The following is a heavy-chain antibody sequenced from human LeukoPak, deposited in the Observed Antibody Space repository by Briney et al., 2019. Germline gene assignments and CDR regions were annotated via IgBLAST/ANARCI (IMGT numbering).Heavy chain of an antibody. V-gene: IGHV3-49*03. D-gene: IGHD1-26*01. Sequence: GGSLRLSCTASGFTFGDYAMSWFRQAPGKGLEWVGFIRSKAYGGTTEYAASVKGRFTISRDDSKSIAYLQMNSLKTEDTAVYYCTRSSGLAFIVGATTSVVPYYFDYWGQGTLVTVSS. CDR1: GFTFGDYA. CDR2: IRSKAYGGTT. CDR3: TRSSGLAFIVGATTSVVPYYFDY. J-gene: IGHJ4*02.